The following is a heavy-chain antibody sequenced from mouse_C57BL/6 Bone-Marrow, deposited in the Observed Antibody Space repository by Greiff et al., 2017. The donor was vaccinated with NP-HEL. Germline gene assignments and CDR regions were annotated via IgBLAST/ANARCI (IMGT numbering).Heavy chain of an antibody. J-gene: IGHJ4*01. D-gene: IGHD2-12*01. Sequence: EVKLMESGEGLVKPGGSLKLSCAASGFTFSSYAMSWVRQTPEKRLEWVAYISSGGDYIYYPDTVKGRFTISRDNARNTLYLQMSSLKSVDTTMYYSTRGRYDPYAMDYWGQGTSVTVSS. CDR3: TRGRYDPYAMDY. V-gene: IGHV5-9-1*02. CDR2: ISSGGDYI. CDR1: GFTFSSYA.